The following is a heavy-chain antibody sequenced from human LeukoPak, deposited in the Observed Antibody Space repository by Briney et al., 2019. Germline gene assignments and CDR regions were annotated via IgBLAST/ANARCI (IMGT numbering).Heavy chain of an antibody. CDR2: INPNSGGT. D-gene: IGHD2-2*01. V-gene: IGHV1-2*02. CDR1: GYTFTGYY. Sequence: ASVKVSCKASGYTFTGYYMHWVRQAPGQGLEGMGWINPNSGGTNYAQKFQGRVTMTRDRSISTAYMELSRLRSDDTAVYYCARASSTSLLPFYYYYMDVWGKGTTVTVSS. J-gene: IGHJ6*03. CDR3: ARASSTSLLPFYYYYMDV.